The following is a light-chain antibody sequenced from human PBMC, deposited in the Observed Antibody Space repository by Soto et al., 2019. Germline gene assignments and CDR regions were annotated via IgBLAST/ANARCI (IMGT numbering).Light chain of an antibody. V-gene: IGKV3-20*01. CDR1: QSVSSSY. Sequence: EIVLTQSPGTLSLSPGERATLSCRANQSVSSSYLAWYLETPGQAPRLLIYGASSRGTGIPDRFSGSGSGRHVTLIIGRLEPEDFAVYYCQQYGSSRTFGQGTKGEIK. CDR2: GAS. J-gene: IGKJ1*01. CDR3: QQYGSSRT.